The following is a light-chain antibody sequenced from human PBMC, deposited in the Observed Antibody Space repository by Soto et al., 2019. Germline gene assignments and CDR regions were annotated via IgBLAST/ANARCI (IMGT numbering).Light chain of an antibody. J-gene: IGKJ1*01. V-gene: IGKV3-20*01. CDR1: QSVSNNY. Sequence: EIVLTQSPGTLSLSPGERATLSCRASQSVSNNYLAWYQPKPGQAPRLLIYGASNRATGLPDRFSGSGSGTGFALTISRLEPEDFAVYYCQQYGSSGTFGQGTKVDIK. CDR2: GAS. CDR3: QQYGSSGT.